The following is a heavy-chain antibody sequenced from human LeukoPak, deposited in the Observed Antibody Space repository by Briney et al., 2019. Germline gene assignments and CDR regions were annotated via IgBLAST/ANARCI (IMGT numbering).Heavy chain of an antibody. Sequence: ASVKVSCKASGYTFTGYYMHWVRQAPGQGLEWMGRINPNSGGTNYAQKFQGRVTMTRDTSLSTAYMELSRLRSDDTAVYYCARGDIVVVVAAADYWGQGTLVTVSS. CDR2: INPNSGGT. CDR3: ARGDIVVVVAAADY. J-gene: IGHJ4*02. CDR1: GYTFTGYY. V-gene: IGHV1-2*06. D-gene: IGHD2-15*01.